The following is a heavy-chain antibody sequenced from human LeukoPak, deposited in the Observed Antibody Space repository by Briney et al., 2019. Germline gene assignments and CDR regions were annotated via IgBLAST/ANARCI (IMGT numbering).Heavy chain of an antibody. J-gene: IGHJ5*02. CDR2: IGGYNANT. Sequence: ASVKVSCKASGYIFSNYGINWVRQAPGQGLEWMGWIGGYNANTNYAQKLQGRVTLTTDTSTSTAYMELRSLRSDDTAVYYCARDGDSSWYFNWFDPWGQGTLVTVSS. V-gene: IGHV1-18*01. CDR3: ARDGDSSWYFNWFDP. CDR1: GYIFSNYG. D-gene: IGHD6-13*01.